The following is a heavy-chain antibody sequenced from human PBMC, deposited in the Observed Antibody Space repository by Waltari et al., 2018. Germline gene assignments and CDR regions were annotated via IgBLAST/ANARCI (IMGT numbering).Heavy chain of an antibody. J-gene: IGHJ3*02. V-gene: IGHV1-8*02. CDR3: ARWQKETDAFDI. CDR2: MNPNSGDT. D-gene: IGHD5-12*01. CDR1: GYTFITYD. Sequence: QVQLVQSGAEVKNPGASVKVSCKASGYTFITYDMNWVGQAAGQGLEWVGWMNPNSGDTGYAQKCQGRVSMTRDTSVSTAYRELGSLRPEDTAVYYCARWQKETDAFDIWGQGTVVTVSP.